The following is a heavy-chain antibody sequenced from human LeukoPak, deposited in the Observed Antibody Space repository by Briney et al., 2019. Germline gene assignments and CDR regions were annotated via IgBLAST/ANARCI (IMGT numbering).Heavy chain of an antibody. CDR1: GGTFSSYA. V-gene: IGHV1-69*05. Sequence: GASVKVSCKASGGTFSSYAISWVRQAPGQGLEWMGRIIPIFGTANYARKFQGRVTITTDESTSTAYMELSSLRSEDTAVYYCASSEWGTWFGESEPKFDYWGQGTLVTVSS. D-gene: IGHD3-10*01. J-gene: IGHJ4*02. CDR3: ASSEWGTWFGESEPKFDY. CDR2: IIPIFGTA.